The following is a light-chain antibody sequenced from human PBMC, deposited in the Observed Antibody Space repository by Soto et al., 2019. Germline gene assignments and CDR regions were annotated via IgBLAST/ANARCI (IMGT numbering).Light chain of an antibody. J-gene: IGKJ5*01. CDR3: QQYGSSRT. Sequence: ETALTQSPVTLSLNNGDRATLSCRASQSVSSNLAWYQQRPGQAPRLLIYGASSRATGIPDRFSGSGSGTDFTLTISRLEPEDFAVYYCQQYGSSRTFGHGTRLEIK. V-gene: IGKV3-20*01. CDR1: QSVSSN. CDR2: GAS.